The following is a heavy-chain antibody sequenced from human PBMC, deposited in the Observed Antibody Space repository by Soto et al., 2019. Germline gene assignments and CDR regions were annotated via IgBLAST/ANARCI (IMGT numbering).Heavy chain of an antibody. J-gene: IGHJ4*02. Sequence: GGSLRLSCAASGFTFSSYGMHWVRQAPGKGLEWVAVIWYDGSNKYYADSVKGRFTISRDNSKNTLYLQMNSLRAEDTAVYYCARAAQLETTGAYYFDYWGQGTLVTVSS. CDR3: ARAAQLETTGAYYFDY. CDR1: GFTFSSYG. CDR2: IWYDGSNK. D-gene: IGHD4-17*01. V-gene: IGHV3-33*01.